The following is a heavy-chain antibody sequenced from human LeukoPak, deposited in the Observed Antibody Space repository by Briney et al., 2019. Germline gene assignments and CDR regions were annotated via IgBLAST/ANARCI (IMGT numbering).Heavy chain of an antibody. CDR1: GYTFINYG. CDR3: ARVRDFWRDYPPRGMDV. V-gene: IGHV1-18*01. J-gene: IGHJ6*02. CDR2: ISTYNGNT. D-gene: IGHD3-3*01. Sequence: GASVKVSCKASGYTFINYGISWVRQAPGQGLEWMGLISTYNGNTNYAQKLQGRVTMTTDTSTSTGYMELRSLRSDDTAVYYCARVRDFWRDYPPRGMDVWGQGTTVTVSS.